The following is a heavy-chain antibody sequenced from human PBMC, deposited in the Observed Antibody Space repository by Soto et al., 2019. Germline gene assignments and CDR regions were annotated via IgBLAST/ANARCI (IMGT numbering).Heavy chain of an antibody. Sequence: SETLSLTCTVSGGSISSYYWSWIRQPPGKGLEWIGYIYYSGSTNYNPSLKSRVTISVDTSKNQFSLKLSSVTAADTAVYYCAYYGGNSDFDYWGQGTLVTVSS. CDR2: IYYSGST. CDR3: AYYGGNSDFDY. J-gene: IGHJ4*02. V-gene: IGHV4-59*01. CDR1: GGSISSYY. D-gene: IGHD4-17*01.